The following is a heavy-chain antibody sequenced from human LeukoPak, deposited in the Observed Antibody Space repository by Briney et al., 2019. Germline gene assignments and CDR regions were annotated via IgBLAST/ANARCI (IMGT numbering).Heavy chain of an antibody. J-gene: IGHJ4*02. CDR3: ATVGRSARPGY. CDR2: ISSGGSSI. D-gene: IGHD6-6*01. Sequence: AGGSLRLSCAASGFSFSSYEMNWVRQAPGKGLEWVAYISSGGSSIYYAGSVKGRFTISRDNAKNSLYLQMNSLRAEDTAIYYCATVGRSARPGYWGQGTLVTVSS. V-gene: IGHV3-48*03. CDR1: GFSFSSYE.